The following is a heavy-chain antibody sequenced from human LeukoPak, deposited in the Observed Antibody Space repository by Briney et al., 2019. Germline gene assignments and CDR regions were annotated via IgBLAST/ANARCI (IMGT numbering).Heavy chain of an antibody. CDR1: GGSISSYY. CDR2: ISDIGSI. V-gene: IGHV4-59*08. J-gene: IGHJ3*02. Sequence: SETLSLTCTVSGGSISSYYWSWIRQPPGKGLEWIAYISDIGSINYNPSLKSRVTISLDTSKNQFSLKLSSVTAADTAVYYCAKVGGMTTINIASFDIWGQGTMVTVSS. D-gene: IGHD5-24*01. CDR3: AKVGGMTTINIASFDI.